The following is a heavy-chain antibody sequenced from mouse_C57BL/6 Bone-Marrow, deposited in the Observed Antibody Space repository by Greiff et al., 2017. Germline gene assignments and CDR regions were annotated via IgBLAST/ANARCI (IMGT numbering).Heavy chain of an antibody. D-gene: IGHD2-3*01. CDR1: GYTFTDYY. CDR2: INPNDGGT. CDR3: ARRVGWLLYFAY. V-gene: IGHV1-26*01. J-gene: IGHJ2*01. Sequence: EVQLQQSGPGLVKPGASVKISCKASGYTFTDYYMNWVKQSHGKSLEWIGDINPNDGGTSYNQKFKGKATLTVDKSSSTAYMELRSLTSEDSAVYYSARRVGWLLYFAYWGQGTMLTVSS.